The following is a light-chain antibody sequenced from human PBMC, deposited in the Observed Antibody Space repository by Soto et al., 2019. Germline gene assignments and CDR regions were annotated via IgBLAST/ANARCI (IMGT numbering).Light chain of an antibody. CDR1: QSISKY. CDR2: VAS. J-gene: IGKJ3*01. Sequence: DIQMTQSPSSLSTSVGDKVTITCRASQSISKYINWYQQKPGKAPKLLISVASSLQSEVPSRFSGDGSETDFTLSISSLQPEDSATYYCQQSFTTPFTFGPGTKVDVK. V-gene: IGKV1-39*01. CDR3: QQSFTTPFT.